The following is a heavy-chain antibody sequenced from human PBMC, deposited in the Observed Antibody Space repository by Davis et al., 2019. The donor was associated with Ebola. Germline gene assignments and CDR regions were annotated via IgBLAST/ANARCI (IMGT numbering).Heavy chain of an antibody. CDR2: IIPILGIA. J-gene: IGHJ6*02. Sequence: SVKVSCKASGGTFSSYAISWVRQAPGQGLEWMGGIIPILGIANYAQKFQGRVTITADESTSTAYMELSSLRSEDTAVYYCAGPRGAVALGYYGMDVWGQGTTVTVSS. V-gene: IGHV1-69*10. CDR1: GGTFSSYA. CDR3: AGPRGAVALGYYGMDV. D-gene: IGHD6-19*01.